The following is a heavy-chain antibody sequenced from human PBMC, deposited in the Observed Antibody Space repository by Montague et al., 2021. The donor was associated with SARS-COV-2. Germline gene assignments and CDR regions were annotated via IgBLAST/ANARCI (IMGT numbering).Heavy chain of an antibody. V-gene: IGHV4-34*01. Sequence: SETLSLTCAVFNGSFSSFYWNWIRQPPGKGLEWIGEISPCGSTXXXSSXKGRVTISVDTSKKQFSLNLRSVTAADTAVYYCACGDENGSGYMDVWGKGTTVTVSS. J-gene: IGHJ6*03. D-gene: IGHD1-26*01. CDR3: ACGDENGSGYMDV. CDR1: NGSFSSFY. CDR2: ISPCGST.